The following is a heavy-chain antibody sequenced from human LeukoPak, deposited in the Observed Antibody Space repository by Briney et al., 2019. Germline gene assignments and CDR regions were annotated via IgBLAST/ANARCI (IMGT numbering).Heavy chain of an antibody. CDR1: GYTFTDYY. D-gene: IGHD1-14*01. V-gene: IGHV1-2*02. Sequence: ASVKVSCKASGYTFTDYYINWVRQAPGQGLEWMGWINPNSGGTHYAQNFQDRVTMDRDKSINTAYMELTSLISDDTAVYYCTRVPLWFLSGTAGFDSWGQGTLVTVSS. CDR2: INPNSGGT. J-gene: IGHJ4*02. CDR3: TRVPLWFLSGTAGFDS.